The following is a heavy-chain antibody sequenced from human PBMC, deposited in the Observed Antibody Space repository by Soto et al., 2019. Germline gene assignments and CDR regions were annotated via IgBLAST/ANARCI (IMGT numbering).Heavy chain of an antibody. CDR3: ARDSRDSDGGFDY. CDR2: IYYCAST. Sequence: QVQLQEPGPGLAKPSQTLSLTCTVSGGSISSGDYYWSWIRQPPGKGLEWIGYIYYCASTYYNPSLKRRVTISVDTSKNQFSLKLSSVTAADTAVYYCARDSRDSDGGFDYSGQGTLVTVSS. J-gene: IGHJ4*02. CDR1: GGSISSGDYY. D-gene: IGHD5-18*01. V-gene: IGHV4-30-4*01.